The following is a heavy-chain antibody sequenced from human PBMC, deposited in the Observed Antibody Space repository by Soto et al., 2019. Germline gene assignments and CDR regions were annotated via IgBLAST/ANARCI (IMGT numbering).Heavy chain of an antibody. V-gene: IGHV3-33*01. CDR3: ARVGSTYSNSYYFDY. CDR1: GFTFSSYG. Sequence: GSLRLSCAASGFTFSSYGMHWVRQAPGKGLEWVAVIWYDGSNKYYADSVKGRFTISRDNSKNTLYLQMNSLRAEDTTVYYCARVGSTYSNSYYFDYWGQGTLVTVS. J-gene: IGHJ4*02. D-gene: IGHD6-6*01. CDR2: IWYDGSNK.